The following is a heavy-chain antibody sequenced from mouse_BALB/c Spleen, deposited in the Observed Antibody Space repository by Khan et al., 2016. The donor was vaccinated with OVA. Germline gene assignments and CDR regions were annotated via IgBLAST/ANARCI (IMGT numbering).Heavy chain of an antibody. D-gene: IGHD2-3*01. CDR3: ARKRVYVGYDGGARDY. CDR2: ISSGRSTI. CDR1: GFTFSSFG. Sequence: EVELVESGGGLVQPGGSRKLSCAASGFTFSSFGMHWVRQAPEKGLEWVAYISSGRSTIYYADTVKGRFTISRDNPKNTPFLQMTSLRSEDTAMYDCARKRVYVGYDGGARDYWGQGTSVTVSS. V-gene: IGHV5-17*02. J-gene: IGHJ4*01.